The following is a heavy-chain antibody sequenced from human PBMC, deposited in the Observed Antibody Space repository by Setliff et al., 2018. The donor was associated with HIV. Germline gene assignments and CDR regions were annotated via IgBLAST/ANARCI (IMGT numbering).Heavy chain of an antibody. CDR1: GYTFTDYY. D-gene: IGHD2-2*01. CDR2: INPNSGGT. CDR3: ARPLVVPAAMSEGVAFDI. J-gene: IGHJ3*02. V-gene: IGHV1-2*06. Sequence: ASVKVSCKASGYTFTDYYIHWVRQAPGQGLEWMGRINPNSGGTNYAQKFQGRVTMTRDTSISTAYMELSRLRSDDTAVYYCARPLVVPAAMSEGVAFDIWGQGTMVTVSS.